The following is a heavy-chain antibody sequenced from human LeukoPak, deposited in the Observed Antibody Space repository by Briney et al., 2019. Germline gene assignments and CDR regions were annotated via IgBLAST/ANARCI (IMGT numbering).Heavy chain of an antibody. CDR3: AAVVATAPDY. Sequence: PSETLSLTCTVSGGSISSDTYYWGWIRQPPGKGLEWIGSVYYTGSTYYNPSLKSRVTISADTSKNQFSLKLSSVTAADTAVYYCAAVVATAPDYWGQGALVTVSS. J-gene: IGHJ4*02. V-gene: IGHV4-39*01. D-gene: IGHD2-21*02. CDR1: GGSISSDTYY. CDR2: VYYTGST.